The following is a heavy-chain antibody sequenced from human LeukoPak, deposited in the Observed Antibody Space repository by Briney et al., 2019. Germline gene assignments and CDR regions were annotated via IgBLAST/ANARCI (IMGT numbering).Heavy chain of an antibody. CDR1: GFTFSDYY. V-gene: IGHV3-11*04. D-gene: IGHD1-26*01. CDR2: ISSSGSTI. J-gene: IGHJ4*01. CDR3: ARDKIVGATYFDY. Sequence: KSGGSLRLSCAASGFTFSDYYMSWIRQAPGKGLEWGSYISSSGSTISYADSVKGRFTISRDNAKNSLSLQMNSLRAEDTAVYYCARDKIVGATYFDYWXXGTXVXVSS.